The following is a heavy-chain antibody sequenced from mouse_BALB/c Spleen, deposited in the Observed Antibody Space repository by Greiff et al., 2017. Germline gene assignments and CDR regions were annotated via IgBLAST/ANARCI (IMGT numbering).Heavy chain of an antibody. CDR3: ASLNWDRAMDY. CDR1: GFTFSSYG. V-gene: IGHV5-6*01. J-gene: IGHJ4*01. Sequence: EVQLQESGGDLVKPGGSLKLSCAASGFTFSSYGMSWVRQTPDKRLEWVATISSGGSYTYYPDSVKGRFTISRDNAKNTLYLQMSSLKSEDTAMYYCASLNWDRAMDYWGQGTSVTVSS. D-gene: IGHD4-1*02. CDR2: ISSGGSYT.